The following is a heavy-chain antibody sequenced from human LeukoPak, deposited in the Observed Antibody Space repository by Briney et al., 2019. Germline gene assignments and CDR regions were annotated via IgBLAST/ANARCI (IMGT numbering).Heavy chain of an antibody. V-gene: IGHV1-46*01. CDR1: GYTFTSYY. J-gene: IGHJ6*03. CDR2: INPSGGTT. Sequence: ASVKVSCKASGYTFTSYYIHWVRQAPGQGLEWMGKINPSGGTTTNAQTFLGRLTMTRDTSTNTVYMELSSLRSEDTAVYYCARGGVGNYDIVTGNYKYYYYMDVWGEGATVTVSS. D-gene: IGHD3-9*01. CDR3: ARGGVGNYDIVTGNYKYYYYMDV.